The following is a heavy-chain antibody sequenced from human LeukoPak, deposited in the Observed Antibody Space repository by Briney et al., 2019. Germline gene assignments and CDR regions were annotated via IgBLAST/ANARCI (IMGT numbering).Heavy chain of an antibody. CDR3: AKDWEVLLWFGEFSYFDY. V-gene: IGHV3-23*01. J-gene: IGHJ4*02. CDR2: ISGSGGST. Sequence: GGSLRLSCAASGFTFSSYAMSWVRQAPGKGLEWVSAISGSGGSTYYADSVKGRFTISRDNSKNTLYLQMNSPRAEDTAVYYCAKDWEVLLWFGEFSYFDYWGQGTLVTVSS. CDR1: GFTFSSYA. D-gene: IGHD3-10*01.